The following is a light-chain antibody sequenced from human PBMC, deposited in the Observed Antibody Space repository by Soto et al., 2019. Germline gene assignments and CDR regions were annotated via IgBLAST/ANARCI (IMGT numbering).Light chain of an antibody. Sequence: DIQMTQSPSSLSASLLYIVTITCPASQNINNYLNWYQKKPGRAPKLLIYDASNLEGGVPSRFRGSGSGTDFTFIISRLPPEDIATYYCQQYENLPTFGQGTRLEI. CDR3: QQYENLPT. V-gene: IGKV1-33*01. CDR1: QNINNY. CDR2: DAS. J-gene: IGKJ5*01.